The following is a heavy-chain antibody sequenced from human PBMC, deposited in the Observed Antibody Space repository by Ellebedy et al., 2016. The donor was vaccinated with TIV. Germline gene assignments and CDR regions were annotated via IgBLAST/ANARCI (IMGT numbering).Heavy chain of an antibody. Sequence: AASVKVSCKASGYTFTGYYMHWVRQAPGQGLEWMGWISAYNGNTNYAQKLQGRVTMTTDTSTSTAYMELRSLRSDDTAVYYCAREYYYGSGSYPYWGNWFDPWGQGTLVTVSS. CDR1: GYTFTGYY. J-gene: IGHJ5*02. CDR3: AREYYYGSGSYPYWGNWFDP. D-gene: IGHD3-10*01. V-gene: IGHV1-18*04. CDR2: ISAYNGNT.